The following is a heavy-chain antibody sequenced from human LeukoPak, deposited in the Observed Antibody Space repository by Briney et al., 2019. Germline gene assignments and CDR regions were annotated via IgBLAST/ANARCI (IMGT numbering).Heavy chain of an antibody. CDR1: GYTFTSYD. CDR2: MNPNSGNT. V-gene: IGHV1-8*03. Sequence: SVQVSCKASGYTFTSYDINWVRQATGQGLEWMGWMNPNSGNTGYAQKFQGRVTITRNTSISTAYMELSSLRSEDTAVYYSARVVGAVDYWGQGTLVTVSS. D-gene: IGHD1-26*01. CDR3: ARVVGAVDY. J-gene: IGHJ4*02.